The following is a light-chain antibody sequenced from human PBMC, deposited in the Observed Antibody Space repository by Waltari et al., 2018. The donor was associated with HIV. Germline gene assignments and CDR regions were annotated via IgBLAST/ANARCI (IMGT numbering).Light chain of an antibody. CDR3: SSYTSSSTLYVV. V-gene: IGLV2-14*01. Sequence: SALTQPAPVSGPPGQPITIPSTGTSSDVGGFNHVSLYQQHPGQAPKLMLYDVSYRPSGVSNRFSGSKSGNTASLAISGLQAEDEADYYCSSYTSSSTLYVVFGGGTKLTVL. CDR2: DVS. CDR1: SSDVGGFNH. J-gene: IGLJ2*01.